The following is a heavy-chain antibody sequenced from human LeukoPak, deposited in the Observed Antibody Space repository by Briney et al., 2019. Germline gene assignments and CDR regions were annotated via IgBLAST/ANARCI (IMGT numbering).Heavy chain of an antibody. Sequence: ASVKVSCKASGYTFTGYYMHWVRQAPGQGLEWMGWINPNSGGTNYAQKFQGRVTMTRDTSISTAYMELSRLRSDDTAVYYCAREIGYYDSSGYSPGQHWGQGTLVTVSS. CDR3: AREIGYYDSSGYSPGQH. D-gene: IGHD3-22*01. CDR1: GYTFTGYY. V-gene: IGHV1-2*02. CDR2: INPNSGGT. J-gene: IGHJ1*01.